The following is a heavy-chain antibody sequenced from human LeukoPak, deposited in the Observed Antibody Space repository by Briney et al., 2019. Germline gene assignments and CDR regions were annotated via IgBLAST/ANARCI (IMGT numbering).Heavy chain of an antibody. V-gene: IGHV3-53*01. Sequence: GGSLRLSCAASGFTVSNNYLSWVRQAPGKGLEWVSVIYDDDSTYYTDSVKGRFTISRDNSKNTLYLQMNSLRAEDTAVYYCARDSYSSALEYWGQGTLVTVSS. CDR3: ARDSYSSALEY. D-gene: IGHD6-19*01. J-gene: IGHJ4*02. CDR2: IYDDDST. CDR1: GFTVSNNY.